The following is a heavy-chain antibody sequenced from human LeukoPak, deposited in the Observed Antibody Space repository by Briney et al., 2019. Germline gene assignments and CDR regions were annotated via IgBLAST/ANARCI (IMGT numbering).Heavy chain of an antibody. J-gene: IGHJ6*03. V-gene: IGHV4-59*01. Sequence: PSETLSLTCTVSGGSISSYYWSWIRQPPGKGLECIGCIYHSGSTNYNPSLKSRVTISVDTSNKQFSLKLSSVTAADTAVYYCARVSTLQYYYYMDVWGKGTTVTVSS. CDR2: IYHSGST. CDR1: GGSISSYY. CDR3: ARVSTLQYYYYMDV.